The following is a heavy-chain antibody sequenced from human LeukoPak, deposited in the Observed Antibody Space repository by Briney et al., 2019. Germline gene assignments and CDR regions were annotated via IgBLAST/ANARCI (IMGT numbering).Heavy chain of an antibody. CDR2: ISSSSSYI. CDR1: GFTFSSYG. V-gene: IGHV3-21*01. CDR3: ARDVVGYYDSSGYYLSASDI. D-gene: IGHD3-22*01. J-gene: IGHJ3*02. Sequence: PGGSLRLSCAASGFTFSSYGMSWVRQAPGKGLEWVSSISSSSSYIFNADSVKGRFSISRGNAKNSLFLQMNTLRVEDTAVYYCARDVVGYYDSSGYYLSASDIWGQGTMVTVSS.